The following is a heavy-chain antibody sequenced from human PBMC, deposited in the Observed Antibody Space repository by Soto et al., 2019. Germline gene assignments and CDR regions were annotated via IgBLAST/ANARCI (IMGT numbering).Heavy chain of an antibody. J-gene: IGHJ3*02. CDR2: ISGSGGST. Sequence: GGSLRLSCAASGFTFSSYAMSWVRQAPGKGLEWVSAISGSGGSTYYADSVKGRFTISRDNSKNTLYLQMNSLRAEDTAVYYCAKDHLIVVVPAATNLPDAFDIWGQGTMVTVSS. D-gene: IGHD2-2*01. CDR3: AKDHLIVVVPAATNLPDAFDI. V-gene: IGHV3-23*01. CDR1: GFTFSSYA.